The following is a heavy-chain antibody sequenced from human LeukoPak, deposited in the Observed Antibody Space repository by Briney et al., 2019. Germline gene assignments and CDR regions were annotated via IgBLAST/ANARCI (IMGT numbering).Heavy chain of an antibody. CDR1: GFTFSSYA. CDR3: ARIRVTYSSVSSLGY. CDR2: ISYDGSNK. D-gene: IGHD6-19*01. Sequence: GGSLRLSCAASGFTFSSYAMHWVRQAPGKGLEWVAIISYDGSNKNYADSVKGRFTISRDNSKNTLYLQMNSLRDEDTAVYYCARIRVTYSSVSSLGYWGQGTLVTVSS. V-gene: IGHV3-30-3*01. J-gene: IGHJ4*02.